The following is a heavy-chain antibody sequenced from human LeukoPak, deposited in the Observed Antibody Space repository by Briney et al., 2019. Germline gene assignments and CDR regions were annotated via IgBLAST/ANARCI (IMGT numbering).Heavy chain of an antibody. CDR2: IYYSGST. Sequence: SETLSLTCTVSGGSISSYYWSWIRQPPGKGLEWIGYIYYSGSTNYNPSLKSRATISVDTSKNQFSLKLSSVTAADTAVYYCARYYSSGWQRYYYYYYGMDVWGQGTTVTVSS. CDR1: GGSISSYY. CDR3: ARYYSSGWQRYYYYYYGMDV. J-gene: IGHJ6*02. V-gene: IGHV4-59*01. D-gene: IGHD6-19*01.